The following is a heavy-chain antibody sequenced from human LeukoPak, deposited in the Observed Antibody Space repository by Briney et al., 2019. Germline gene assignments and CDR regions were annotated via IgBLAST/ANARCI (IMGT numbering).Heavy chain of an antibody. CDR2: IYYSGST. D-gene: IGHD6-19*01. Sequence: SETPSLTCTVSGGSISSSSYYWGWIRQPPGKGLEWIGSIYYSGSTYYNPSLKSRVTISVDTSKNQFSLKLSSVTAADTAVYYCARFIWRAVAATDYWGQGTLVTVSS. CDR3: ARFIWRAVAATDY. CDR1: GGSISSSSYY. V-gene: IGHV4-39*07. J-gene: IGHJ4*02.